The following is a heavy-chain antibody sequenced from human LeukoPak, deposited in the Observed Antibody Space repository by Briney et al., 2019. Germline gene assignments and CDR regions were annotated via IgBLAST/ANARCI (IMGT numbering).Heavy chain of an antibody. CDR3: AKDIFYDILTGWYDY. D-gene: IGHD3-9*01. Sequence: PGGSLRLSCAASGFTFDDYAMHWVRQAPGKGLEWVSGISWNSGSIGYADSVKGQFTISRDNAKNSLYLQMNSLRAEDTALYYCAKDIFYDILTGWYDYWGQGTLVTVSS. CDR2: ISWNSGSI. J-gene: IGHJ4*02. CDR1: GFTFDDYA. V-gene: IGHV3-9*01.